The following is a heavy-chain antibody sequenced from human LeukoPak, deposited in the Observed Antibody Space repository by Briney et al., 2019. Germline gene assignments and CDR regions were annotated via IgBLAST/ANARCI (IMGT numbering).Heavy chain of an antibody. CDR3: ARYSGGDDSFDY. V-gene: IGHV1-2*02. J-gene: IGHJ4*02. CDR1: GYTFTGYY. Sequence: ASVKVSCKASGYTFTGYYMHWVRQAPRQGLEWMGWINPNSGGTNYAQKFQGRVTMTRDTSISTAYMELSRLRSDDTAVYYCARYSGGDDSFDYWGQGTLVTVSS. CDR2: INPNSGGT. D-gene: IGHD2-21*02.